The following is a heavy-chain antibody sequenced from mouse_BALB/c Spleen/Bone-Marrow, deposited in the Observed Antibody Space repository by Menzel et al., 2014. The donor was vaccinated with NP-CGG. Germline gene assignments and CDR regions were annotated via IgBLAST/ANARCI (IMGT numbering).Heavy chain of an antibody. D-gene: IGHD2-2*01. CDR3: ARWGYYYAMDY. Sequence: EVKLVESGGGLVQPGGSRKLPCTASGFTFSSFGMHWVRRAPEKGLEWVAYISSGSSNINYADTVKGRFTISRDNPKNTLFLQMTSLRSEDTAMYYCARWGYYYAMDYRGQGTSVTVSS. CDR1: GFTFSSFG. V-gene: IGHV5-17*02. CDR2: ISSGSSNI. J-gene: IGHJ4*01.